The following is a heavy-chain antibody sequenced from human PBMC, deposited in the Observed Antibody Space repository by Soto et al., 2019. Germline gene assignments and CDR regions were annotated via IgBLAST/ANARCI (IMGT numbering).Heavy chain of an antibody. Sequence: GASVKVSCKASGYTFTSYDINWVRRATGQGLEWMGWMNHNSGNTGYAQKFQGRVTMTRSTSISTAYMELSSLRSEDTAVYYCARGGYFLVRSAYYLPFDYWGQGTLVTVSP. V-gene: IGHV1-8*01. CDR1: GYTFTSYD. CDR3: ARGGYFLVRSAYYLPFDY. CDR2: MNHNSGNT. J-gene: IGHJ4*02. D-gene: IGHD3-22*01.